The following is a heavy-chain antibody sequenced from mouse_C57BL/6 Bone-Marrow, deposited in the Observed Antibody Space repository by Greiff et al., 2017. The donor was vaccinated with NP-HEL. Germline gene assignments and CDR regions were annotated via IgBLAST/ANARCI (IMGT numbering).Heavy chain of an antibody. Sequence: VKLQESGAELVRPGASVTLSCKASGYTFTDYEMHWVKQTLVHGLEWIGDIEPETGGTAYNQKFKGKAILTADKSSSTAYRDLRSLTSEDSAVYYCTRVGLLGDYWGQGTTLTVSS. CDR3: TRVGLLGDY. V-gene: IGHV1-15*01. CDR1: GYTFTDYE. J-gene: IGHJ2*01. CDR2: IEPETGGT. D-gene: IGHD1-1*01.